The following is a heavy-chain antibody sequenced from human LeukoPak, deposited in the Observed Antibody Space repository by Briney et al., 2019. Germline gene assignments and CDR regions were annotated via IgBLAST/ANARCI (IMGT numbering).Heavy chain of an antibody. CDR3: AIGPLYSSSWYVVDSAYYYYYYMDV. V-gene: IGHV1-2*02. D-gene: IGHD6-13*01. J-gene: IGHJ6*03. CDR2: INPNSGGT. CDR1: GYTFTGYY. Sequence: ASVKVSCKASGYTFTGYYMHWVRQAPGQGLEWMGWINPNSGGTNYAQKFQGRVTMTRDTSISTAYMELSRLRSDDTAVYYCAIGPLYSSSWYVVDSAYYYYYYMDVWGKGTTVTISS.